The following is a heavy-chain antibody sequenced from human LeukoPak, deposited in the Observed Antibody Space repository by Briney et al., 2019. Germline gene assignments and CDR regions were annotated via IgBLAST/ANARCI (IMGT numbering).Heavy chain of an antibody. D-gene: IGHD3-10*01. CDR1: GGSISSGSYY. CDR3: ARGGYYGSGNDFRFDP. J-gene: IGHJ5*02. CDR2: IYSSGST. Sequence: SETLSLTCTVSGGSISSGSYYWNWIRQPAGKGLEWIGRIYSSGSTNYNPSLKSRVTISVDTSKNQFSLKLNSVTAADTAVYYCARGGYYGSGNDFRFDPWGQGTLVTVSS. V-gene: IGHV4-61*02.